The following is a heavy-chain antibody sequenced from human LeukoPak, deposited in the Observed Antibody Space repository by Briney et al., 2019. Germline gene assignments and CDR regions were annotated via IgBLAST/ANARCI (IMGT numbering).Heavy chain of an antibody. CDR2: INHSGST. D-gene: IGHD6-13*01. CDR3: ARQSSSSWYRTLDY. J-gene: IGHJ4*02. V-gene: IGHV4-34*01. Sequence: SETLSLTCTVSGGSISSYYWSWIRQPPGKGLEWIGEINHSGSTNYNPSLKSRVTISVDTSKNQFSLKLSSVTAADTAVYYCARQSSSSWYRTLDYWGQGTLVTVSS. CDR1: GGSISSYY.